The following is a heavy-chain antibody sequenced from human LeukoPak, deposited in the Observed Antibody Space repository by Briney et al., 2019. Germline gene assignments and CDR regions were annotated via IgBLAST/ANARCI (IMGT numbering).Heavy chain of an antibody. Sequence: GASVNVSCKTSGYTFTSYHMHWVRQAPGQGLEGVAIIKSTGDTTVYAQKFQGRVTVTRDTSTSTVYMELSSLRSEDTAVYSCVREAAHTYYFDFWGPGTMVTVSS. CDR3: VREAAHTYYFDF. CDR1: GYTFTSYH. V-gene: IGHV1-46*01. D-gene: IGHD2-15*01. J-gene: IGHJ4*02. CDR2: IKSTGDTT.